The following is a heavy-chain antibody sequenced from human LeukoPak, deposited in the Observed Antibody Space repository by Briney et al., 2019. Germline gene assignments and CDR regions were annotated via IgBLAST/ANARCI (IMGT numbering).Heavy chain of an antibody. CDR3: ARDFQGGPNDP. Sequence: SETLSLTCIVSGGSVSSGDYDWSWIRQPPGKGLEWIAYISHSGGTSYNPSLKSRAAISLDTSRSRFSLELSSVTPAPTAVYYCARDFQGGPNDPWGQGTLVTVTP. CDR2: ISHSGGT. J-gene: IGHJ5*02. D-gene: IGHD2-15*01. V-gene: IGHV4-30-4*01. CDR1: GGSVSSGDYD.